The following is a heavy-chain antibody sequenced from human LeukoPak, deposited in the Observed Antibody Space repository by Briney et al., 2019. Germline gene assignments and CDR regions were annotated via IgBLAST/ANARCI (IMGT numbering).Heavy chain of an antibody. Sequence: ASVKVSCKASGYTFTSYGISWVRQAPGQGLEWMGWISAYNGNTNYAQKLQGRVTMTEDTSTDTAYMELSSLRSEDTAVYYCATGRPMVRGVPDYWGQGTLVTVSS. V-gene: IGHV1-18*01. J-gene: IGHJ4*02. CDR2: ISAYNGNT. CDR1: GYTFTSYG. D-gene: IGHD3-10*01. CDR3: ATGRPMVRGVPDY.